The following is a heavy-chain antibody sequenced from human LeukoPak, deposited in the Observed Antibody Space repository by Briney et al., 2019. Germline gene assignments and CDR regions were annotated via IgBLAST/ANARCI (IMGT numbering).Heavy chain of an antibody. J-gene: IGHJ6*03. D-gene: IGHD3-3*01. Sequence: PSQTLSLTCSVSGGSISSGPYFWGWIRQPPGKGLEWIGNVFYSGSTMNNPSLKSRVTMSIDTSKSQFSLSLSSVTAADTAMYWCVRQSRIFGVTRPGYMDVWGKGIMVSVSS. CDR1: GGSISSGPYF. CDR2: VFYSGST. CDR3: VRQSRIFGVTRPGYMDV. V-gene: IGHV4-39*01.